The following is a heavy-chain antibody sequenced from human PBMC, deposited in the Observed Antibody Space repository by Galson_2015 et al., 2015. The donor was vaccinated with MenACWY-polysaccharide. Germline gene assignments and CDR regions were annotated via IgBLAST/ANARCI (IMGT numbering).Heavy chain of an antibody. CDR2: ISAYNGDT. D-gene: IGHD6-6*01. CDR3: SKDVRANAVPTASAPGGPTDS. Sequence: SVKVSCKASGYTFTNYGINWVRQAPGQGLEWVGWISAYNGDTNYAQRFQGRVTMTTGTSTNTAYLELRGLRSDDTAVYYCSKDVRANAVPTASAPGGPTDSWGQRTLVTVSS. V-gene: IGHV1-18*01. J-gene: IGHJ4*02. CDR1: GYTFTNYG.